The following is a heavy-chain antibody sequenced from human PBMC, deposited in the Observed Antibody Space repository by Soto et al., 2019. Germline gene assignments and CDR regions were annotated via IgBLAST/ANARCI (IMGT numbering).Heavy chain of an antibody. V-gene: IGHV3-30-3*01. J-gene: IGHJ6*02. CDR3: ARVEETTVTTYFYYGMDV. Sequence: HPGGSLRLSCAASGFTFSSYAMHWVRQAPGKGLEWVAVISYDGSNKYYADSVKGRFTISRDNSKNTLYLQMNSLRAEDTAVYYCARVEETTVTTYFYYGMDVWGQGTTVTVSS. CDR1: GFTFSSYA. D-gene: IGHD4-17*01. CDR2: ISYDGSNK.